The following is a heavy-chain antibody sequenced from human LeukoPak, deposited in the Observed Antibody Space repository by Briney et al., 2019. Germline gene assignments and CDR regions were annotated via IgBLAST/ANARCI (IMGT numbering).Heavy chain of an antibody. D-gene: IGHD3-10*01. CDR2: INHSGST. CDR3: ASNEVRFGELFGWFDP. V-gene: IGHV4-34*01. Sequence: PSETLSLTCAVYGGSFSGYYWSWIRQPPGKGLEWIGEINHSGSTNYNPSLKSRVTISVDTSKNQFSLKLSSVTAADTAVYYCASNEVRFGELFGWFDPWGQGTLVTVS. CDR1: GGSFSGYY. J-gene: IGHJ5*02.